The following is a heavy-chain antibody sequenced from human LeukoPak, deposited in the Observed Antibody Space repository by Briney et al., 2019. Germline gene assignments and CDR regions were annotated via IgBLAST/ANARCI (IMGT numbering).Heavy chain of an antibody. J-gene: IGHJ4*02. V-gene: IGHV3-7*05. CDR3: ARDKSYGDSEDY. D-gene: IGHD4-17*01. Sequence: GGPLRLSCAASGFTFNIYWMSWVHQAPGKGLEWVTNINQDGREKYYVDSVRGRFTISRDNAKNSLYLQMNSLRAEDTAVYYCARDKSYGDSEDYWGQGTLVTVSS. CDR2: INQDGREK. CDR1: GFTFNIYW.